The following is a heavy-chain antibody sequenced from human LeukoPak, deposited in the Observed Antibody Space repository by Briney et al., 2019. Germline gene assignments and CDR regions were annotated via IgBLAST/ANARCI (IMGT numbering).Heavy chain of an antibody. V-gene: IGHV3-74*01. CDR3: TANRFDP. CDR1: GFTFSRYW. CDR2: INSDASRT. Sequence: GSLRLSCAASGFTFSRYWMHWVRQAPGKGLVWVSRINSDASRTNYADSVKGRFTISRDNAKNTLYLHMNSLRAEDTAVYYCTANRFDPWGQGTLVTVSS. J-gene: IGHJ5*02.